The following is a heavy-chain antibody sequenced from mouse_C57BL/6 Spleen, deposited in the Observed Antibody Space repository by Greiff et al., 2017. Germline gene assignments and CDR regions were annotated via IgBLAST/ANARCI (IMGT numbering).Heavy chain of an antibody. J-gene: IGHJ1*03. CDR2: INSDGGST. D-gene: IGHD2-4*01. CDR1: EYEFPSHD. CDR3: ARRGSTVITTDWYFDV. Sequence: EVQVVESGGGLVQPGESLKLSCESNEYEFPSHDMSWVRKTPENRLELVAAINSDGGSTYYPDTMERRFIISRDNTKKTLYLQMSSLRSEDTALYYCARRGSTVITTDWYFDVWGTGTTVTVSS. V-gene: IGHV5-2*01.